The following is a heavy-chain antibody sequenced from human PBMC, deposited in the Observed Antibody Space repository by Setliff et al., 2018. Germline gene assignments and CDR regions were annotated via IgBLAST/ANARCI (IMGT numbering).Heavy chain of an antibody. CDR1: GYTFTDYA. CDR2: INVGNGNT. Sequence: EASVQVSCKASGYTFTDYAIQWVRQAPGQRLEWVGWINVGNGNTKYSQKLQGRVTMTRVTSASTAYMELSGLRSEDTAVYYCARDFRRISIYGVDENEKGFDPWGQGTLVTVSS. D-gene: IGHD3-3*01. CDR3: ARDFRRISIYGVDENEKGFDP. V-gene: IGHV1-3*01. J-gene: IGHJ5*02.